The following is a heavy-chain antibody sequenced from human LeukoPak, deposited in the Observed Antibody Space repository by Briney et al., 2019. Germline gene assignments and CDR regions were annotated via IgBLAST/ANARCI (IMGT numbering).Heavy chain of an antibody. V-gene: IGHV3-21*01. J-gene: IGHJ5*02. D-gene: IGHD2-2*01. Sequence: GGSLRLSCAASGFTFSSYSMNWVRQAPGKGLEWVSSISSSSSYIYYADSVKGRFTISRDNAKNSLYLQMNSLRAEDTAVYYCARNLLMIVVDQEGSWGQGTLVTVSS. CDR3: ARNLLMIVVDQEGS. CDR2: ISSSSSYI. CDR1: GFTFSSYS.